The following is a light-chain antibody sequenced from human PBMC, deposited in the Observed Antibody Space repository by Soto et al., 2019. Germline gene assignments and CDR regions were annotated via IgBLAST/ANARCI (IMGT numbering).Light chain of an antibody. Sequence: QSALTQPPSVSGSPGQAVTISGTGTSTDFASFNRVSWYQQPPGTAPKLIMYEASNRPSGVPGRFSGSKSGNTASLTISGLKAADEADYYWSLYASENTYVFGTGTKLAVL. CDR3: SLYASENTYV. CDR1: STDFASFNR. V-gene: IGLV2-18*01. CDR2: EAS. J-gene: IGLJ1*01.